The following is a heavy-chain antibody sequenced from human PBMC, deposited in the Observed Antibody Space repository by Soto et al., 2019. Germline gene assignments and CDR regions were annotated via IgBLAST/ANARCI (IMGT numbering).Heavy chain of an antibody. J-gene: IGHJ4*02. D-gene: IGHD3-10*01. CDR2: LIPLFGTP. Sequence: QVQLVQSGAEVKKPGSSVKVSCKASGGIFSTYAISWLRQAPGQGLEWMGGLIPLFGTPNYAQSFLVRVTLAEEESTSTAYVALSGLRSDDTAADCCARDREFYGAGNYYVRLDFWCQGTLVTVSS. CDR1: GGIFSTYA. CDR3: ARDREFYGAGNYYVRLDF. V-gene: IGHV1-69*01.